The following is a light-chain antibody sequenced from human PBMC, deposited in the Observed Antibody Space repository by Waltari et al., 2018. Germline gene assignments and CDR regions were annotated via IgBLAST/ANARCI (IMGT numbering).Light chain of an antibody. CDR2: GAS. V-gene: IGKV3-20*01. J-gene: IGKJ1*01. Sequence: GERATLSCRASQSVRGSLAWYQQKAGQAPRLLIYGASSRATGIPDRFSGSGSGTDFSLTISRLEPEDFAVYYCQHYVRLPATFGQGTKVEIK. CDR3: QHYVRLPAT. CDR1: QSVRGS.